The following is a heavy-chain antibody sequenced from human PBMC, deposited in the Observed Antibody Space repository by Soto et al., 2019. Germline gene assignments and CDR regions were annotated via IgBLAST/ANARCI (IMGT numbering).Heavy chain of an antibody. D-gene: IGHD5-18*01. V-gene: IGHV1-18*04. Sequence: QVQLVQSGAEVKKPGASVKVSCKASGYTFTSYGISWVRQAPGQGLEWMGWIRAYNGYTNYAQKFQGRVTISTDTSTGTAYMELRSLISDDTAVYYCVRIRKLWPYYYYYGMDVWGQGTTVTVSS. CDR1: GYTFTSYG. CDR2: IRAYNGYT. J-gene: IGHJ6*02. CDR3: VRIRKLWPYYYYYGMDV.